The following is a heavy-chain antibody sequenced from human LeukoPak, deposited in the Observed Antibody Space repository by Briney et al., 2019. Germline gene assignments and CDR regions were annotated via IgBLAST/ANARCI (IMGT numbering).Heavy chain of an antibody. CDR1: GGSISSGSYY. D-gene: IGHD6-19*01. CDR2: IYTSGST. V-gene: IGHV4-61*02. CDR3: ARSSLIAVAGTVYMDV. Sequence: SQTLSLTCTVSGGSISSGSYYWNWIQQPAGKGLEWIGRIYTSGSTNYNPSLKSRVTISVDTSKNQFSLKLSSVTAADTAVYYCARSSLIAVAGTVYMDVWGKGTTVTVSS. J-gene: IGHJ6*03.